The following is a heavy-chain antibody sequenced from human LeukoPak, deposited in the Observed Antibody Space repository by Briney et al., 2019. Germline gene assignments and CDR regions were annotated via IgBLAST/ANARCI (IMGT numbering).Heavy chain of an antibody. CDR1: GFTFSSYA. CDR2: ISGGGATT. J-gene: IGHJ4*02. V-gene: IGHV3-23*01. D-gene: IGHD2-2*01. Sequence: GGSLRLSCAASGFTFSSYAMSWVRQAPGRGLEWLSSISGGGATTYYADSVKGRFTISRDNSKSTLYLQMNSLRAEDTAFYYCAKDLGYCSSTTCYGFDYWGQGTLVTVSS. CDR3: AKDLGYCSSTTCYGFDY.